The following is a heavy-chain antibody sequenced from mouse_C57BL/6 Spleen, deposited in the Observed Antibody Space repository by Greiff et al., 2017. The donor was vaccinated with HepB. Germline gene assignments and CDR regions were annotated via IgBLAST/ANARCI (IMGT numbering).Heavy chain of an antibody. J-gene: IGHJ2*01. Sequence: EVQLVESGGGLVKPGGSLKLSCAASGFTFSDYGMQWVRQAPEKGLEWVAYISSGSSTIYYADTVKGRFTISRDNAKNTLFLQMTSLRSEDTAMYYYARYDYALCDYWGQGTTLTVSS. CDR1: GFTFSDYG. V-gene: IGHV5-17*01. CDR3: ARYDYALCDY. CDR2: ISSGSSTI. D-gene: IGHD2-4*01.